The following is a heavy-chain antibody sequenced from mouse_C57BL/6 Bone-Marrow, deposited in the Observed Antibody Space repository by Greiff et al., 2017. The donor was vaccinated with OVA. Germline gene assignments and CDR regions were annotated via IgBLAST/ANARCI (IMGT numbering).Heavy chain of an antibody. Sequence: VQLQQPGAELVMPGASVKLSCKASGYTFTSYWMHWVKQRPGQGLEWIGEIDPSDSYTNYNQKFKGKSTLTVDKSSSTAYMQLSSLTSEDSAVYYCARSEYYVDYWGQGTTLTVSS. J-gene: IGHJ2*01. CDR1: GYTFTSYW. CDR3: ARSEYYVDY. CDR2: IDPSDSYT. V-gene: IGHV1-69*01.